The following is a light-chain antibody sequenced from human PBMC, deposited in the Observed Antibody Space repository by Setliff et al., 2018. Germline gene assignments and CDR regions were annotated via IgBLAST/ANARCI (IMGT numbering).Light chain of an antibody. CDR1: SRDVGGYYY. Sequence: QSALTQPASVSGSPGQSITISCTGTSRDVGGYYYVSWYQHHPGKAPKLLIYEVSNRPPGVSHRFSGSKSGNTASLTISGLQAEDEADYYCTLYTGSSPLYVFGSGTKATVL. CDR3: TLYTGSSPLYV. CDR2: EVS. J-gene: IGLJ1*01. V-gene: IGLV2-14*01.